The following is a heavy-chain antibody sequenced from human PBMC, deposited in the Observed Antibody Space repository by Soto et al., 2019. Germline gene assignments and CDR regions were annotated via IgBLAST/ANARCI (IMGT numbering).Heavy chain of an antibody. Sequence: KQSQTLSLTCTVSGGSISSSSYYWGWIRQPPGKGLEWIGSIYYSGSTYYNPSLKSRVTISVDTSKNQFSLKLSSVTAADTAVYYCARHEGGYYDFWSGYSFPYFDYWGQGTLVTVSS. D-gene: IGHD3-3*01. J-gene: IGHJ4*02. CDR3: ARHEGGYYDFWSGYSFPYFDY. CDR2: IYYSGST. V-gene: IGHV4-39*01. CDR1: GGSISSSSYY.